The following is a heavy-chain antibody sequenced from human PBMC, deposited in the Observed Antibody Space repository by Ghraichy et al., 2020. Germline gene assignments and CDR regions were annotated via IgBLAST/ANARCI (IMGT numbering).Heavy chain of an antibody. CDR1: GGSLSSYY. Sequence: GGSLSSYYWSWIRQPPGKGLDWIGYIYYTGSTNYNPSFKSRVTISLDTSKNQFSLRLSSVTAADTPVYYCARQYPSTIVWGQGTMVTVSS. D-gene: IGHD3-10*01. CDR3: ARQYPSTIV. V-gene: IGHV4-59*08. CDR2: IYYTGST. J-gene: IGHJ3*01.